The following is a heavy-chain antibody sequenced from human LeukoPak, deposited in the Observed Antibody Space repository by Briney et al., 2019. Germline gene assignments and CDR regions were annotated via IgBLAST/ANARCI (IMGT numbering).Heavy chain of an antibody. V-gene: IGHV4-39*06. D-gene: IGHD3-10*01. CDR1: GGSISNVNYY. CDR2: IYFSGTT. J-gene: IGHJ4*02. CDR3: ARDLVTLVRGITPDFDY. Sequence: SETLSLTCTVSGGSISNVNYYWGWIRQPPGKGLGWIGTIYFSGTTYYNPSLKSRVTISVDTSKNQFPLKMSSMTAADTAVYYCARDLVTLVRGITPDFDYWGRGTLVTVSS.